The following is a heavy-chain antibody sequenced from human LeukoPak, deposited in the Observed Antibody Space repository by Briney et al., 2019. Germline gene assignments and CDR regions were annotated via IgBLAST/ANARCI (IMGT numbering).Heavy chain of an antibody. V-gene: IGHV1-2*02. Sequence: GSSVKVSCKASGGTFSSYAISWVRQAPGQGLEWMGWINPNSGGTNYAQKFQGRVTMTRDTSISTIYMELSRLRSDDTAVYYCARDDNHAFEYWGQGILVTVSS. CDR3: ARDDNHAFEY. D-gene: IGHD1-1*01. CDR2: INPNSGGT. J-gene: IGHJ4*02. CDR1: GGTFSSYA.